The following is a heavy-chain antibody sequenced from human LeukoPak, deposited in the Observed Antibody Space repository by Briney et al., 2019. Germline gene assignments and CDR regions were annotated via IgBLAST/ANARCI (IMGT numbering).Heavy chain of an antibody. CDR2: IYYSGST. CDR3: ARTQARLLLDY. J-gene: IGHJ4*02. CDR1: GGAISDYY. D-gene: IGHD2-15*01. Sequence: KTSETLSHTCTVSGGAISDYYWSWIRQPPGKGLEWIGYIYYSGSTNYNPSLKSRVAISVDTSKNQFSLKLSSVTAADTAVYYCARTQARLLLDYWGQGTLVTVSS. V-gene: IGHV4-59*01.